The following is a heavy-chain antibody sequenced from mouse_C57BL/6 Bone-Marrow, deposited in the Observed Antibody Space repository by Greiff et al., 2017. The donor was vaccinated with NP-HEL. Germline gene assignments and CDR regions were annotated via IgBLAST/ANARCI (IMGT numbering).Heavy chain of an antibody. V-gene: IGHV1-50*01. CDR3: ARNPYYAMDY. CDR2: IDPSDSYT. J-gene: IGHJ4*01. Sequence: VQLQQSGAELVKPGASVKLSCKASGYTFTSYWMQWVKQRPGQGPEWIGEIDPSDSYTNYNQKFKGKATLTVDTSSSTAYMQLSSLTSEDSAVYYCARNPYYAMDYWGQGTSVTVSS. CDR1: GYTFTSYW.